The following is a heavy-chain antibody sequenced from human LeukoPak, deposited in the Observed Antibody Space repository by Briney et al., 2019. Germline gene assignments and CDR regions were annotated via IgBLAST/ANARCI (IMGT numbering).Heavy chain of an antibody. Sequence: GGSLRLSCAASGFTFSNAWMSWVRQAPGKGLEWVGRIKSKTDGGTTDYAAPVKGRFTISRDDSKNTLYLQMNSLKTEDTAVYYCTTDRVRYYYDSSGYAYDAFDIWGQGTMVTVSS. V-gene: IGHV3-15*01. D-gene: IGHD3-22*01. CDR2: IKSKTDGGTT. J-gene: IGHJ3*02. CDR3: TTDRVRYYYDSSGYAYDAFDI. CDR1: GFTFSNAW.